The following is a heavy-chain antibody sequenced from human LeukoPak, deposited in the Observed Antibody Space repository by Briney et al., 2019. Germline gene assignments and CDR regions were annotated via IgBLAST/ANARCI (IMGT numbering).Heavy chain of an antibody. CDR2: MNPNSGNT. D-gene: IGHD1-26*01. V-gene: IGHV1-8*01. CDR3: ARDIVGATIGPLDY. Sequence: ASVKVSCKASGYTFTSYDINWVRQATGQGLEWMGWMNPNSGNTGYAQKFQGRVTMTRDTSTSTVYMELSSLRSEDTAVYYCARDIVGATIGPLDYWGQGTLVTVSS. J-gene: IGHJ4*02. CDR1: GYTFTSYD.